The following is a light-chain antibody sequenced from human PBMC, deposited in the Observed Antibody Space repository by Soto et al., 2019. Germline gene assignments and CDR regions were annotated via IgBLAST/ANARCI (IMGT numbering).Light chain of an antibody. CDR1: QDISNY. CDR2: DAS. V-gene: IGKV1-33*01. CDR3: QQYDNLPSIT. Sequence: DIQMTQSPSSLSASVGDRVTITCQASQDISNYLNWYQQKPGKAPKLLIYDASNLETGVPSRFXGSGSGTDFTFRISSVQAEDIATYYCQQYDNLPSITFGQGTRLEIK. J-gene: IGKJ5*01.